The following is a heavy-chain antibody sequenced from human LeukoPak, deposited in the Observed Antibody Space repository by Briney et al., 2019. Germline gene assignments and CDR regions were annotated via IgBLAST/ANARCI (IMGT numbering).Heavy chain of an antibody. D-gene: IGHD6-13*01. CDR3: ARGGDTSNWYPGYFDY. CDR1: GFTFSNYW. V-gene: IGHV3-74*01. J-gene: IGHJ4*02. Sequence: GGSLRLSCAASGFTFSNYWMHWVRQAPGKGPVWVSRIKSDGSGTRFADSVQGRFTISRDNGKNTVYLQMNSLRAEDTAVYYCARGGDTSNWYPGYFDYWGQGALVTVSS. CDR2: IKSDGSGT.